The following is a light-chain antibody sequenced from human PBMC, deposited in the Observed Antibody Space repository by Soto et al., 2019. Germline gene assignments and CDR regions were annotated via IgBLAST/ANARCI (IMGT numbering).Light chain of an antibody. Sequence: IVMTQSPATLSVSPGERATLSSRASQSVIRNLAWYQQKPGQSPRLLIYGASTRATGIPASFIGSGSGTEFTLTIGSLQPDDFATYYCQQYNNHPWTFGQGTKVDIK. CDR2: GAS. V-gene: IGKV3-15*01. CDR3: QQYNNHPWT. CDR1: QSVIRN. J-gene: IGKJ1*01.